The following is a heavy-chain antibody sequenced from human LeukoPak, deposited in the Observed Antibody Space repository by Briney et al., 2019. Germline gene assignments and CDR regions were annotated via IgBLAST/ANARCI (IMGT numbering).Heavy chain of an antibody. CDR1: GFTFSSYG. V-gene: IGHV3-30*18. D-gene: IGHD4-17*01. J-gene: IGHJ4*02. Sequence: PGGSLRLSCAASGFTFSSYGMHWVRQAPGKGLEWVAVISYDGSNKYYADSVKGRFTISRDNSKNTLYLQMNSLRAEDTAVYYCAKVLLYGDYGFDYWGRGTLVTVSS. CDR3: AKVLLYGDYGFDY. CDR2: ISYDGSNK.